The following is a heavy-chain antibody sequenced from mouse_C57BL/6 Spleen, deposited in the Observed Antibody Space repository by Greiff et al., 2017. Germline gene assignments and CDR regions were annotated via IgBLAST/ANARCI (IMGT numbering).Heavy chain of an antibody. CDR1: GFTFSSYG. CDR3: ARHEREAWFAY. Sequence: EVQLVESGGDLVKPGGSLKLSCAASGFTFSSYGMSWVRQTPDKRLAWVATISSGGSYTYYPDSVKGRFPISRDNAKNTLYLQMSSLKSEDTAMYYCARHEREAWFAYWGQGTLVTVAA. CDR2: ISSGGSYT. V-gene: IGHV5-6*01. J-gene: IGHJ3*01.